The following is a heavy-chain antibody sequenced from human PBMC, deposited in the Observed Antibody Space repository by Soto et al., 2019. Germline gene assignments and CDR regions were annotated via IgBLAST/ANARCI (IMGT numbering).Heavy chain of an antibody. CDR3: ARRRGGFGGGWTTPYFDY. D-gene: IGHD6-19*01. CDR1: GFSLNTGGVG. V-gene: IGHV2-5*02. CDR2: IYWDDDK. Sequence: QITLKESGPTVVKPTQTLTLPCSPPGFSLNTGGVGVGWIRQPSGKALEWLAVIYWDDDKSWNPSLRDRLTINRDASDDQVVLTVTNMDPVDTGTYYCARRRGGFGGGWTTPYFDYWGQGTLVTVSS. J-gene: IGHJ4*02.